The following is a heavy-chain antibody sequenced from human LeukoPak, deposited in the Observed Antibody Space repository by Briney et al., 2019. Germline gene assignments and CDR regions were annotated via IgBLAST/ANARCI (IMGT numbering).Heavy chain of an antibody. Sequence: ASVKVSCKASGYTFTSYGISWVRQAPGQGLEWMGWISAYNGNTNYAQKLQGRVTMTTDTSTSTAYMELRSLRSDDTAVYYYARDFHGSGTYHTFDPWGQGTLVTVSS. CDR1: GYTFTSYG. D-gene: IGHD3-10*01. CDR3: ARDFHGSGTYHTFDP. CDR2: ISAYNGNT. V-gene: IGHV1-18*01. J-gene: IGHJ5*02.